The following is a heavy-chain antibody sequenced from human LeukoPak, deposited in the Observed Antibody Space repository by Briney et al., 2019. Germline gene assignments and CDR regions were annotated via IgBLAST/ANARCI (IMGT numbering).Heavy chain of an antibody. D-gene: IGHD2-8*01. Sequence: ASVKVSCKASGYTFTSYGISWVRQAPGQGLEWMGWISGYNGNTNYAQKLQGRVTMTTDTSTSTAYMELRSLRSDDTAVYYCARDRYGYCTNGICRHFDYWGQGTLVTVSS. CDR1: GYTFTSYG. CDR2: ISGYNGNT. J-gene: IGHJ4*02. CDR3: ARDRYGYCTNGICRHFDY. V-gene: IGHV1-18*01.